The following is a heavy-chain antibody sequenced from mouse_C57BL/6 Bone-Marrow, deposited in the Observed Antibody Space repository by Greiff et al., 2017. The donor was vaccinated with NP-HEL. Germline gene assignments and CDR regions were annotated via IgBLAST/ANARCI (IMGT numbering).Heavy chain of an antibody. J-gene: IGHJ2*01. CDR3: ARPYYYGSLYYFDY. CDR2: IYPGDGDT. Sequence: QVQLKQSGPELVKPGASVKISCKASGYAFSSSWMNWVKQRPGKGLEWIGRIYPGDGDTNYNGKFKGKATLTADKSSSTAYMQLSSLTSEDSAVYFCARPYYYGSLYYFDYWGQGTTLTVSS. CDR1: GYAFSSSW. V-gene: IGHV1-82*01. D-gene: IGHD1-1*01.